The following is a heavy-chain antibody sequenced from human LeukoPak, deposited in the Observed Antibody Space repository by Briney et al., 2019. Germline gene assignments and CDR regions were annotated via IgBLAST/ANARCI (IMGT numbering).Heavy chain of an antibody. J-gene: IGHJ5*02. V-gene: IGHV4-59*01. Sequence: PSETLSLTCTVSGGSISSYYWSWIRQPPGKRLEWIGYIYYSGSTNYNPSLKSRVTISVDTSKNQFSLKLSSVTAADTAVYYCARGEYQLLYGLFDPWGQGTLVTVSS. D-gene: IGHD2-2*02. CDR3: ARGEYQLLYGLFDP. CDR2: IYYSGST. CDR1: GGSISSYY.